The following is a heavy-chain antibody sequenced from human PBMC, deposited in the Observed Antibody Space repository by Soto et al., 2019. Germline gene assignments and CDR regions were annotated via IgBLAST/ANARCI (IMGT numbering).Heavy chain of an antibody. V-gene: IGHV4-31*03. J-gene: IGHJ4*02. CDR1: GGSISSGGYY. CDR2: IYYSGNT. D-gene: IGHD5-18*01. CDR3: ARSGYSYGPNPLLY. Sequence: PSETLSLTCTVSGGSISSGGYYWSWIRQHPGKGLEWIGYIYYSGNTYYNPSLKSRVTISVDTSKNQFSLKLSSVTAADTAVYYCARSGYSYGPNPLLYWGQGTLVTVSS.